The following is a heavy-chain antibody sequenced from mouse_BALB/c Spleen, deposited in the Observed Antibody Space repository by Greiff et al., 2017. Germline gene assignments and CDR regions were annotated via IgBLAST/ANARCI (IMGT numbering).Heavy chain of an antibody. D-gene: IGHD2-4*01. V-gene: IGHV1S137*01. CDR2: ISTYYGDA. J-gene: IGHJ4*01. Sequence: QVQLQQSGAELVRPGVSVKISCKGSGYTFTDYAMHWVKQSHAKSLEWIGVISTYYGDASYNQKFKGKATMTVDKSSSTAYMELARLTSEDSAIYYCARGSYDYPYYAMDYWGQGTSVTVSS. CDR1: GYTFTDYA. CDR3: ARGSYDYPYYAMDY.